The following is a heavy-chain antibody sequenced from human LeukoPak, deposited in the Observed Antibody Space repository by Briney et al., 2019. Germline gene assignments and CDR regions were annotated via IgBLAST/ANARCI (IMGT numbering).Heavy chain of an antibody. J-gene: IGHJ4*02. CDR1: GGSISSYY. D-gene: IGHD2-15*01. CDR3: ARTYCSGGSCHFDY. CDR2: IYYSGNT. Sequence: ASETLSLTCTVSGGSISSYYWSWIRQPPGKGLERIGYIYYSGNTDSNPSLKSRVTISVDTSKNQFSLKLSSVTAADTAVYYCARTYCSGGSCHFDYWGQGTLVTVSS. V-gene: IGHV4-59*08.